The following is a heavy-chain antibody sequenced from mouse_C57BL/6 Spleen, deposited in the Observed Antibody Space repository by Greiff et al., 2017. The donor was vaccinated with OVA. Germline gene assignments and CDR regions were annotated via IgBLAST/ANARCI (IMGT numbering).Heavy chain of an antibody. CDR1: GFNIKDDY. D-gene: IGHD3-2*02. Sequence: EVQLVESGAELVRPGASVKLSCTASGFNIKDDYMHWVKQRPEQGLEWIGWIDPENGDTEYASKFQGKATITADTSSNTAYLQLSSLTSEDTAVYYCTKGETAQATWGFAYWGQGTLVTVSA. V-gene: IGHV14-4*01. CDR2: IDPENGDT. J-gene: IGHJ3*01. CDR3: TKGETAQATWGFAY.